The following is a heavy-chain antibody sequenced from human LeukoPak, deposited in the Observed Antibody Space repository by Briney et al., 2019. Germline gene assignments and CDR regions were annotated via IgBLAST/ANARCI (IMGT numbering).Heavy chain of an antibody. CDR3: ARAVAGDNFDY. Sequence: SQTLSLTCTVSGGSISSGSYYWSWIRQPAGKGLEWIGRIYTSGSTNYNPSLKSRVTISVDRSKNQLSLKLSSVTAADTAVYYCARAVAGDNFDYWGQGTLVTVSS. CDR2: IYTSGST. J-gene: IGHJ4*02. D-gene: IGHD6-19*01. V-gene: IGHV4-61*02. CDR1: GGSISSGSYY.